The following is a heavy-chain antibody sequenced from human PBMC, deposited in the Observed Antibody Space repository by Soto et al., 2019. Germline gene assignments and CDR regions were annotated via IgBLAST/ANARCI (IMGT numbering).Heavy chain of an antibody. Sequence: SETLSLTCTVFGGSISSYYWSWIRQPPGKGLEWIGYIYYSGSTNYNPSLKSRVTISVDTSKNQFSLKLSSVTAADTAVYYCASLAGYSYGHGDFDYWGQGTLVTVSS. D-gene: IGHD5-18*01. J-gene: IGHJ4*02. V-gene: IGHV4-59*01. CDR3: ASLAGYSYGHGDFDY. CDR1: GGSISSYY. CDR2: IYYSGST.